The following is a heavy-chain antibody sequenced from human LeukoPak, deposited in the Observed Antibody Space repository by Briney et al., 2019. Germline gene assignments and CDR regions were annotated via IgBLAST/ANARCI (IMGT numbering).Heavy chain of an antibody. CDR2: INHSGST. V-gene: IGHV4-39*07. CDR1: GGSISSSSYY. J-gene: IGHJ5*02. CDR3: ARKLAVVTATTKYNWFDP. D-gene: IGHD2-21*02. Sequence: SETLSLTCTVSGGSISSSSYYWGWIRQPPGKGPEWIGEINHSGSTNYNPSLKSRVTISVDTSKNQFSLKLSSVTAADTAVYYCARKLAVVTATTKYNWFDPWGQGTLVTVSS.